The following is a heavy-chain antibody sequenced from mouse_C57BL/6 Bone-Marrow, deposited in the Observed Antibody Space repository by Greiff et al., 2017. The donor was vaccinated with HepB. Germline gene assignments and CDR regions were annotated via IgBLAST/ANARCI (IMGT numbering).Heavy chain of an antibody. Sequence: EVQLQESGPVLVKPGASVKMSCKASGYTFTDYYMNWVKQSHGKSLEWIGVINPYNGGTSYNQKFKGKATLTVDKSSSTAYMELNSLTSEDSAVYYCARWNGYDYDWYFDVWGTGTTVTVSS. J-gene: IGHJ1*03. CDR2: INPYNGGT. V-gene: IGHV1-19*01. D-gene: IGHD2-4*01. CDR1: GYTFTDYY. CDR3: ARWNGYDYDWYFDV.